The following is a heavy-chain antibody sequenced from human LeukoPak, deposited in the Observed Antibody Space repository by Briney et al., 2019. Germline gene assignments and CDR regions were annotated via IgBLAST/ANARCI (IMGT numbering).Heavy chain of an antibody. J-gene: IGHJ5*02. D-gene: IGHD2-21*01. Sequence: PGGSLRLSCAASGFNLHRHAMSWVRQTPGKGLEWVADIRSDSSTTAYADSVEGRFTISRDNAKNSLYLQMNSLRDEDTAVYYCARDNWVAILGLYDPWGQGTLVTVSS. CDR3: ARDNWVAILGLYDP. V-gene: IGHV3-23*01. CDR2: IRSDSSTT. CDR1: GFNLHRHA.